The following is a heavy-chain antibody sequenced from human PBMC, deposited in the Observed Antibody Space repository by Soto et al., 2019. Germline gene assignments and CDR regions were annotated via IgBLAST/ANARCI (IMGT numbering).Heavy chain of an antibody. CDR1: GYAFTSYD. D-gene: IGHD3-3*01. Sequence: ASVKVSCKASGYAFTSYDINWVRQATGQGLEWMGWMNPNSGNTGYAQKFQGRVTMTRNTSISTAYMELSSLRSEDTAVYYCARASYYDFWSGYYWFDPRGQGTLVTVSS. V-gene: IGHV1-8*01. J-gene: IGHJ5*02. CDR2: MNPNSGNT. CDR3: ARASYYDFWSGYYWFDP.